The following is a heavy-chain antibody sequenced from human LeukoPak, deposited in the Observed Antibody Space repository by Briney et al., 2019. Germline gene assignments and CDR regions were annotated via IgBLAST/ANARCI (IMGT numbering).Heavy chain of an antibody. CDR1: GGTFSSYA. CDR2: IIPIFGTA. CDR3: ARVLDYVGAFDI. J-gene: IGHJ3*02. Sequence: GASVKVSCKASGGTFSSYAISWVRQAPGQGLEWMGGIIPIFGTANYAQKFQGRVTITADESTSTAYMELSSLRSEDTAVYYCARVLDYVGAFDIWGQGTMVTVSS. D-gene: IGHD3/OR15-3a*01. V-gene: IGHV1-69*13.